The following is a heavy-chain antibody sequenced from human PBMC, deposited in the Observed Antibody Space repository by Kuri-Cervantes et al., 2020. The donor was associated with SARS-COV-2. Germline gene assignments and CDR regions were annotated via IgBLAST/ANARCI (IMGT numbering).Heavy chain of an antibody. Sequence: GESLKISCAASGFTFSSYSMNWVRQAPGKGLEWVSSISSSSSYIYDADSVKGRFTISSDNAKISLYQQMNSLGAENTAVYSRARHRRIVGATKEDYWGQGTLVTVSS. V-gene: IGHV3-21*01. J-gene: IGHJ4*02. CDR2: ISSSSSYI. CDR1: GFTFSSYS. CDR3: ARHRRIVGATKEDY. D-gene: IGHD1-26*01.